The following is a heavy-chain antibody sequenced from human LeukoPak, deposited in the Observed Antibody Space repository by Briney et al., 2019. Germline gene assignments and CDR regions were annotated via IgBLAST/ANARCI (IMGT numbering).Heavy chain of an antibody. CDR3: AKDRLSAAGANDY. J-gene: IGHJ4*02. V-gene: IGHV3-30*18. Sequence: GGSLRLSCAASGFTFSSYGMHWVRQAPGKGLEWVALISYDGSNKYYADSVKGRFTISRDNSKNTLYLQMNSLRVEDTAVYYCAKDRLSAAGANDYWGQGTLVTVSS. D-gene: IGHD6-13*01. CDR1: GFTFSSYG. CDR2: ISYDGSNK.